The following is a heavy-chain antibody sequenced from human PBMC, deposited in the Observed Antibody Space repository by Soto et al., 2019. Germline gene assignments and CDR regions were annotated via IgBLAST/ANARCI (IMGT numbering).Heavy chain of an antibody. D-gene: IGHD1-1*01. CDR1: GGFVSSGTYY. Sequence: QVQLQQWGAGLLKPSETLSLTCAVYGGFVSSGTYYWSWMRQPPGKGLEWIGEMSHSGGTHFNPSLKSRVTISVDTSKKQFSLKMSSVTAADTALYYCARVERGTVTTVFDAFDIWGPGTMVTVSS. CDR3: ARVERGTVTTVFDAFDI. J-gene: IGHJ3*02. V-gene: IGHV4-34*01. CDR2: MSHSGGT.